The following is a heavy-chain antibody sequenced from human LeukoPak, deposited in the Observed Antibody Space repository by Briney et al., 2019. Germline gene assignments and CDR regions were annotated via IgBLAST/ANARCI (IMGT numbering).Heavy chain of an antibody. CDR2: ISGSGGST. D-gene: IGHD3-9*01. V-gene: IGHV3-23*01. CDR3: AKDSAFYYDILTGCFDY. CDR1: GFTFSSYA. J-gene: IGHJ4*02. Sequence: GGSLRLSCAASGFTFSSYAMSWVRQAPGKGLEWVSAISGSGGSTYYADSVKGRFTISRDNSKNTLYLQMNSLRAEDTAVYYCAKDSAFYYDILTGCFDYWGQGTLVTVSS.